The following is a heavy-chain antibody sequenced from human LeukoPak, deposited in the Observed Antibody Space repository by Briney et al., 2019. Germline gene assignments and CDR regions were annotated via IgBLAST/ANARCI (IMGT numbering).Heavy chain of an antibody. V-gene: IGHV4-4*07. CDR1: GGSISSYY. J-gene: IGHJ2*01. Sequence: SETLSLTCTVSGGSISSYYWSWIRQPAGKGLEWIGRIYSSGSTNYNPSLKSRVIMSVDTSKNQFSLKLSSVTAADTAVYYCARGQYHLLYWYFDLWGRGTLVTVSS. D-gene: IGHD2-2*01. CDR2: IYSSGST. CDR3: ARGQYHLLYWYFDL.